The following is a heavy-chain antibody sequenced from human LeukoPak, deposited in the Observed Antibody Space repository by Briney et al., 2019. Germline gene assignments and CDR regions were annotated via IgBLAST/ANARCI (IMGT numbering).Heavy chain of an antibody. Sequence: GGSLRLSCAASGFTFSSYAMSWVRQAPGKGLEWVSTISGSGASTYYTDSVKGRFTISRDNSRNTLYLQMNSLRAEDTAVYYCAKDLGRTYYFGSGSIDYWGQGTLVTVSS. CDR3: AKDLGRTYYFGSGSIDY. J-gene: IGHJ4*02. CDR1: GFTFSSYA. V-gene: IGHV3-23*01. D-gene: IGHD3-10*01. CDR2: ISGSGAST.